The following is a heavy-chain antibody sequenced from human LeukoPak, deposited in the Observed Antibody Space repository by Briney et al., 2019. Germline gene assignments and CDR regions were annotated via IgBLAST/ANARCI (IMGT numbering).Heavy chain of an antibody. D-gene: IGHD2-15*01. CDR2: INWNGGST. J-gene: IGHJ6*03. Sequence: PGGSLRLSCAASGFTFDDYGMSWVRQAPGKGLEWVSGINWNGGSTGYADSVKGRFTISRDNAKNSLYLQMNSLRAEDTALYYCAREYCSGGSCYSHYYNYYMDVWGKGTTVTVSS. CDR3: AREYCSGGSCYSHYYNYYMDV. CDR1: GFTFDDYG. V-gene: IGHV3-20*04.